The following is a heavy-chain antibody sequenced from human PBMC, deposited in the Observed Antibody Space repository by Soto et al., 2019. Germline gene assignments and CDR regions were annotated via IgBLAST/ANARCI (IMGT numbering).Heavy chain of an antibody. CDR2: VHSSGGT. CDR1: HGSITSGDYF. V-gene: IGHV4-39*01. Sequence: NPSETLSLTCTVSHGSITSGDYFWAWIRKPPGKGLEFIGSVHSSGGTYYSPSLKSRASISIDKSKNQFSLKLTSVNAGDTAVYFCASVVVGATRQTGSDHWGQGTLVTVSS. J-gene: IGHJ4*02. CDR3: ASVVVGATRQTGSDH. D-gene: IGHD2-15*01.